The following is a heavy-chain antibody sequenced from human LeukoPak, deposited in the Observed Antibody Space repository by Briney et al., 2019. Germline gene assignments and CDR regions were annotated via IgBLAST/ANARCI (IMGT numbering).Heavy chain of an antibody. J-gene: IGHJ5*02. CDR1: GYTFTSYG. CDR2: ISAYNGNT. V-gene: IGHV1-18*01. Sequence: ASVKVSCKASGYTFTSYGISWVRQAPGQGLEWMGWISAYNGNTNYAQKLQGRVTMTTDTSTSTAYMELRSLRSDDTAVYYCARGHCSSTSCYRGGDWFDPWGQGTLVTVSS. CDR3: ARGHCSSTSCYRGGDWFDP. D-gene: IGHD2-2*02.